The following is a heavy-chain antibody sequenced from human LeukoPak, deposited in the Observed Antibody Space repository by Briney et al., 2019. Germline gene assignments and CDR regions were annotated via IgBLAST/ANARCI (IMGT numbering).Heavy chain of an antibody. CDR1: GGSISSSSYY. J-gene: IGHJ4*02. D-gene: IGHD3-3*01. V-gene: IGHV4-39*01. CDR2: IYYSGST. CDR3: ARHRYYDFWSGYYTNDY. Sequence: SETLSLTCTVSGGSISSSSYYWGWIRRPPGKGLEWIGSIYYSGSTYYNPSLKSRVTISVDTSKNQFSLKLSSVTAADTAVYYCARHRYYDFWSGYYTNDYWGQGTLVTVSS.